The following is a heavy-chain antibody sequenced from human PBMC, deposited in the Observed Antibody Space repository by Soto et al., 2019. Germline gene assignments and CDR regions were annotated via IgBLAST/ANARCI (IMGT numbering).Heavy chain of an antibody. Sequence: QVQLEESGGGVVQPGRSLRLSCAASGFTFKNYGMEWVRQAPVKGLEWVAVIEYDGNNKYYADSVKGRFTISRDNSNNMLYLQITSLRTEHTAVYYCARDRQHLLLLYGMDVWGQGTTVTVSS. CDR2: IEYDGNNK. D-gene: IGHD2-21*02. J-gene: IGHJ6*02. CDR1: GFTFKNYG. CDR3: ARDRQHLLLLYGMDV. V-gene: IGHV3-33*01.